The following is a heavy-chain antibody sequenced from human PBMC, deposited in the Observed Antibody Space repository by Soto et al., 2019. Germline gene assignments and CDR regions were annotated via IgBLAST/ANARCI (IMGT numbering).Heavy chain of an antibody. CDR2: ISSSGSTI. D-gene: IGHD5-12*01. Sequence: GGSLRLSCAASGFTFSDYYMSWIRQAPGKGLEWVSYISSSGSTIYYADSVKGRFTISRDNAKNSLYLQMNSLRAEDTAVYYCARDRALHIVATFYWGQGTLVTVSS. CDR1: GFTFSDYY. V-gene: IGHV3-11*01. CDR3: ARDRALHIVATFY. J-gene: IGHJ4*02.